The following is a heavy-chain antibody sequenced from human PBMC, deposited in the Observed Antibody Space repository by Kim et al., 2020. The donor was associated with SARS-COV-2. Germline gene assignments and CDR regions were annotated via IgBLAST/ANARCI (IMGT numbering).Heavy chain of an antibody. J-gene: IGHJ6*02. Sequence: AQRSQGRVTMTRDTSLSTAYMELSSLRSDDTAMYYCARAAMVSYYYYGMDVWGQGTTVTVSS. V-gene: IGHV1-2*02. CDR3: ARAAMVSYYYYGMDV. D-gene: IGHD5-18*01.